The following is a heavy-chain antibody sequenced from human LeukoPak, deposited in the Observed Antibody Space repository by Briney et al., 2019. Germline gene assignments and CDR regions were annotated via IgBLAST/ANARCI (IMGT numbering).Heavy chain of an antibody. D-gene: IGHD1-7*01. CDR1: GYTFTGYY. CDR2: INPNSGGT. V-gene: IGHV1-2*02. J-gene: IGHJ5*02. CDR3: ARVGRFWNYEENWFGP. Sequence: GASVKVPCKASGYTFTGYYMHWVRQAPGQGLEWMGWINPNSGGTNYAQKFQGRVTMTRDTSISTAYMELSRLRSDDTAVYYCARVGRFWNYEENWFGPWGQGTLVTVSS.